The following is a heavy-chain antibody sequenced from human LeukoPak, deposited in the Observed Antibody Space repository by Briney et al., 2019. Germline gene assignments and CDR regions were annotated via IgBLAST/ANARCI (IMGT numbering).Heavy chain of an antibody. CDR2: IYSGGNT. V-gene: IGHV3-53*01. Sequence: PGRSLRLSCAASGFTFSSYGMHWVRQAPGKGLEWVSFIYSGGNTHYSDSVKGRFTISRDNSKNPLYLQMNSLRAEDTAVYYCARRAGEYSHPYDYWGQGTLVTVSS. CDR3: ARRAGEYSHPYDY. CDR1: GFTFSSYG. D-gene: IGHD4-17*01. J-gene: IGHJ4*02.